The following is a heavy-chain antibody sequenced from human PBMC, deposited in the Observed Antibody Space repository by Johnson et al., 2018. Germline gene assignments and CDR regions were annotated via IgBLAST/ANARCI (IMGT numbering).Heavy chain of an antibody. D-gene: IGHD1-26*01. CDR1: GFTFSSYA. J-gene: IGHJ3*02. V-gene: IGHV3-23*04. CDR3: AKGPPYGGSYSGKDAFDI. CDR2: ISASGDST. Sequence: VQLVESGGGLVQPGGSLRLSCAASGFTFSSYAMSWVRQAPGKGLEWVSGISASGDSTYYADSVKCRFTISRDNSKNTLYLQMNSLGAEDTAVYYCAKGPPYGGSYSGKDAFDIWGQGTMVTVSS.